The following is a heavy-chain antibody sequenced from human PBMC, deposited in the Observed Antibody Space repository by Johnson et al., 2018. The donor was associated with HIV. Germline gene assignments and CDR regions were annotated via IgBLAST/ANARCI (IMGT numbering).Heavy chain of an antibody. Sequence: VQLVESGGGLVQPGGSLRLSCAASGFTVSSNYMSWVRQAPGKGLEWVGRIRSKTDGGTTDYAAPVKGRFTISRDDSKNTLYLQMNSLKTEDTAVYYCTPAELGWTGLGAFDIWGQGTMVTVSS. V-gene: IGHV3-15*01. J-gene: IGHJ3*02. CDR2: IRSKTDGGTT. CDR3: TPAELGWTGLGAFDI. D-gene: IGHD3/OR15-3a*01. CDR1: GFTVSSNY.